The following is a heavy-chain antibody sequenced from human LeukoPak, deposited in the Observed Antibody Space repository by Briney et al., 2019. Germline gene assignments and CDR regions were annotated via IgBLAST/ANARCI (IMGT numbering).Heavy chain of an antibody. V-gene: IGHV1-69*13. D-gene: IGHD3-16*01. CDR1: GGTFSSYA. CDR2: IIPIFGTA. J-gene: IGHJ6*03. Sequence: SVKVSCKASGGTFSSYAISWVRQAPGQGLEWMGGIIPIFGTANYAQKFQGRVTITADESTSTAYMELSSLRSEDTAVYYCARAAVWGISKHYYIDVWGKGTAVTVSS. CDR3: ARAAVWGISKHYYIDV.